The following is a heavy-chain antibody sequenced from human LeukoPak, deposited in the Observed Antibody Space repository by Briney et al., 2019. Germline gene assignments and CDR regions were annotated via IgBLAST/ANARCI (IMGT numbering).Heavy chain of an antibody. J-gene: IGHJ5*02. V-gene: IGHV1-2*02. CDR2: INPNSGGT. CDR1: GYTSTDNY. Sequence: ASVKVSCKASGYTSTDNYMHWVRQAPGQGLEWMGCINPNSGGTNYAQRFQGRVTMTRDTSISTAYIELNSLRSDDTAVYYCVRGYCSGGSCSGTWFDHWGQGTLVTVSS. D-gene: IGHD2-15*01. CDR3: VRGYCSGGSCSGTWFDH.